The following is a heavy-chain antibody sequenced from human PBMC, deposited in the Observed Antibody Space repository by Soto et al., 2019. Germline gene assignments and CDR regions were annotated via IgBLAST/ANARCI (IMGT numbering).Heavy chain of an antibody. CDR3: AMGKQGGHWFDP. CDR1: GYSFTSYW. Sequence: PGESLKISCKGSGYSFTSYWISWVRQMPGKGLEWMGRIDPSDSYTNYSPSFQGHVTISADKSISTAYLQWSSLKASDTAMYYCAMGKQGGHWFDPWGQGTLVTVSS. J-gene: IGHJ5*02. V-gene: IGHV5-10-1*01. CDR2: IDPSDSYT.